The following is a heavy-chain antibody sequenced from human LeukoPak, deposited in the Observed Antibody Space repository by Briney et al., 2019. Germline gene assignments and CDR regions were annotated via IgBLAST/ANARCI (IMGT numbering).Heavy chain of an antibody. V-gene: IGHV1-2*02. CDR1: GYTFSDYY. J-gene: IGHJ3*02. D-gene: IGHD3-10*01. Sequence: ASVKVSCKASGYTFSDYYFHWVRQAPGQGLEWMGWINPNTGGTNYAQKFLGRVTTTRDTSISTVYMELSRLRSDDTAVYYCARVRHYGSGTFLWASSFDIWGQGTTVTVSS. CDR2: INPNTGGT. CDR3: ARVRHYGSGTFLWASSFDI.